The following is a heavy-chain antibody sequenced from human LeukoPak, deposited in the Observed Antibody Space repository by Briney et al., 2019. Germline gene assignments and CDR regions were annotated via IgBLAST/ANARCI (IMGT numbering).Heavy chain of an antibody. J-gene: IGHJ4*02. Sequence: GASVKVSCKVSGYTLTELSMHWVRQAPRQGLEWMGGIIPLFGAANYAQKFQGRVTITADKSTSTAYMELSSLRSEDTAVYYCARDLGSYDSSGYPYSTFDYWGQGTLVTVSS. CDR2: IIPLFGAA. CDR3: ARDLGSYDSSGYPYSTFDY. V-gene: IGHV1-69*06. D-gene: IGHD3-22*01. CDR1: GYTLTELS.